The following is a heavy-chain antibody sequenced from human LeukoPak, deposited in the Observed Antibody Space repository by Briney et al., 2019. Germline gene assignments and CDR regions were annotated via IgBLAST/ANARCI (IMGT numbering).Heavy chain of an antibody. CDR2: INSDGRST. Sequence: GGSLRLSCAGSGITFSSYWMHWVRQAPGKGLVWVSRINSDGRSTNYADSVKGRFTISRDNAKNTLYLQMNSLRAEDTAVYYCARSAYPGNSVVEDWGRGTLVTVSS. J-gene: IGHJ4*02. V-gene: IGHV3-74*01. CDR1: GITFSSYW. D-gene: IGHD4-23*01. CDR3: ARSAYPGNSVVED.